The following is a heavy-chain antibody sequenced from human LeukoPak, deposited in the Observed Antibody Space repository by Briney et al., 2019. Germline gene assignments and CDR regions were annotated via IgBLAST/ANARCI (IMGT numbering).Heavy chain of an antibody. V-gene: IGHV4-59*08. J-gene: IGHJ4*02. CDR2: INYSGNT. D-gene: IGHD5-12*01. CDR1: GGSISSYY. CDR3: ARQSGYDLDY. Sequence: SETLSLTCTVSGGSISSYYWSWIRPPPGKGLEWIGYINYSGNTNYNPSLKSRVTTSVDTSKNQFSLKLSSVTAADTAVYYCARQSGYDLDYWGQGTLVTVSS.